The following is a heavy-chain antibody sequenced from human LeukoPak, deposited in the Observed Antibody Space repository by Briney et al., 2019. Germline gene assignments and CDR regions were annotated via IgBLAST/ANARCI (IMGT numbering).Heavy chain of an antibody. J-gene: IGHJ4*02. CDR2: IRDNGDTS. V-gene: IGHV3-23*01. CDR3: AKARGYSSSSSFDY. Sequence: GGSLRPSCAASGFTFSSYAMSWVRQAPGKGLEWVSGIRDNGDTSYYADSVKGRFTISRDNSKNTLYLQMNSLRAEDTALYYCAKARGYSSSSSFDYWGQGTLVTVSS. CDR1: GFTFSSYA. D-gene: IGHD6-13*01.